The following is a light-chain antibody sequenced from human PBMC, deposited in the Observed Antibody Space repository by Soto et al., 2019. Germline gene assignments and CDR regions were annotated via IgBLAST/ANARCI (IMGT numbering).Light chain of an antibody. CDR3: CSYAGSSALGV. J-gene: IGLJ3*02. V-gene: IGLV2-23*02. Sequence: QSVLTQPASVSGSPGQSITISCTGTSSDVGSYYLVSWYQQHPGKAPKLMIYEVSKRPSGVSNRFSGSKSGNTASLTISGLHAEDEADYFCCSYAGSSALGVFGGGTKVTVL. CDR1: SSDVGSYYL. CDR2: EVS.